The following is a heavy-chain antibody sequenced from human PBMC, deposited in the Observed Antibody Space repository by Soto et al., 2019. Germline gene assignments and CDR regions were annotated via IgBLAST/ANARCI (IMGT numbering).Heavy chain of an antibody. J-gene: IGHJ4*02. CDR3: VWGYYFDY. CDR2: ISSSSNTI. Sequence: GGSLRLSCAASGFTFSSYSMNWVRQAPGKGLECVSYISSSSNTIYYAHSVKGRFTISRDNAKNSLYLQMNSLRDEDTAVYYCVWGYYFDYWGQGTLVTVSS. D-gene: IGHD3-16*01. CDR1: GFTFSSYS. V-gene: IGHV3-48*02.